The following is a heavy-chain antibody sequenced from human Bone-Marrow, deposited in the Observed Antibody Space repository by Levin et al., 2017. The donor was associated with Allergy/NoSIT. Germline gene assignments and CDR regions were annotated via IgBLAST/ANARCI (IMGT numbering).Heavy chain of an antibody. CDR3: VKDRNTYPPNALDF. CDR2: IRGSGGVT. D-gene: IGHD2-2*01. J-gene: IGHJ3*01. V-gene: IGHV3-23*01. Sequence: PGGSLRLSCAASGFTFSNYAMSWVRQAPGKGLEWVSAIRGSGGVTYYADPVKGRFTISRDNSQNTLYLQMNSLRAEDTALYYCVKDRNTYPPNALDFWGLGTMVTVSS. CDR1: GFTFSNYA.